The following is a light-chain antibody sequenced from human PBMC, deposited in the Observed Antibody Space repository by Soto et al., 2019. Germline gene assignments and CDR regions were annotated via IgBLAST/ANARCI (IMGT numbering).Light chain of an antibody. CDR1: QDISNY. CDR2: DAS. CDR3: QQYDXLPT. Sequence: DIQXTQSPSSLSASVGDRVTITCQASQDISNYLNWYQQKPGKAPKLLIYDASNLEXXXXXXFXXXXXXXXXXXXXXXLQPEDIXXYYXQQYDXLPTFGGGTKVEI. J-gene: IGKJ4*01. V-gene: IGKV1-33*01.